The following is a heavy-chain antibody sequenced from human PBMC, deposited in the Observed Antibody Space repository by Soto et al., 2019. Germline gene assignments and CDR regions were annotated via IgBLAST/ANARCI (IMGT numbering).Heavy chain of an antibody. CDR2: ISFDGNTQ. CDR3: TGQIASGH. D-gene: IGHD2-8*02. V-gene: IGHV3-30*03. Sequence: QVQLVESGGGVVQPGRSLRLSCAASGFTFSNSGMHWVRQAPGKGLEWVAVISFDGNTQFYADSVKDRFSISRDNSKNTLYLDMNSLRADDAAVYYCTGQIASGHWGQGTLVTVSS. J-gene: IGHJ4*02. CDR1: GFTFSNSG.